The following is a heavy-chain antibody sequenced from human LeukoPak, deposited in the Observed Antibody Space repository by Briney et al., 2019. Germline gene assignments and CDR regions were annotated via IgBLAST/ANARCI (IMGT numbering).Heavy chain of an antibody. J-gene: IGHJ5*02. CDR1: GYTFTSYY. Sequence: ASVKVSCKASGYTFTSYYMHWVRQAPGQGLEWMGIINPSGGSTSYAQKFQGRVTMTRDMSTSTVYMELSSLRSEDTAVYYCARSMVRGVKLVDWFDPWGQGTLVTVSS. V-gene: IGHV1-46*01. CDR2: INPSGGST. D-gene: IGHD3-10*01. CDR3: ARSMVRGVKLVDWFDP.